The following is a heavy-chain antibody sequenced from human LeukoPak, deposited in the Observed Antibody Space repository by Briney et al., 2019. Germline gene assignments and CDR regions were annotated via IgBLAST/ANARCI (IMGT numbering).Heavy chain of an antibody. V-gene: IGHV3-7*01. J-gene: IGHJ4*02. CDR1: GFTFSSYW. D-gene: IGHD3-3*01. Sequence: GGSLRLSCAASGFTFSSYWMSWVRQAPGKGLEWVANIKQDGSEKYYVDSVKGRFTISRDNAKNSLYLQMNSLRAEDTAVYYCARVPDPYYDFWSGYSHFDYWGQGTLVTVSS. CDR3: ARVPDPYYDFWSGYSHFDY. CDR2: IKQDGSEK.